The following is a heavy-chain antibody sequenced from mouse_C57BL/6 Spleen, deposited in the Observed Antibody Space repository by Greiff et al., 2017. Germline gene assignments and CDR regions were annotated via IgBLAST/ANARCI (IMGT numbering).Heavy chain of an antibody. CDR1: GFTFSSYA. J-gene: IGHJ3*01. V-gene: IGHV5-9-1*02. D-gene: IGHD2-3*01. CDR2: ISSGGVYT. Sequence: EVQGVESGEGLVKPGGSLKLSCAASGFTFSSYAMSWVRQTPVKRLEWVAYISSGGVYTYYADTVKGRFTISRDNARNTLYLQMSSLKSEYTAMYYSTREGYYLPFAYWGQGTLVTVSA. CDR3: TREGYYLPFAY.